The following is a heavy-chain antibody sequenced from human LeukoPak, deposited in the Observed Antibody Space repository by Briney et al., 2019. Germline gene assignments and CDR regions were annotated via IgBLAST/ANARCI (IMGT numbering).Heavy chain of an antibody. Sequence: SETLSLTCAVYGGSFSGYYWSWIRQPPGKGLEWIGEINHSGSTIYNPSLKSRVTISVDTSKNQFSLKLSSVTAADTAVYYCARATRGYQTPRRSYYYMDVWGKGTTVTVSS. CDR1: GGSFSGYY. CDR3: ARATRGYQTPRRSYYYMDV. CDR2: INHSGST. D-gene: IGHD3-16*02. J-gene: IGHJ6*03. V-gene: IGHV4-34*01.